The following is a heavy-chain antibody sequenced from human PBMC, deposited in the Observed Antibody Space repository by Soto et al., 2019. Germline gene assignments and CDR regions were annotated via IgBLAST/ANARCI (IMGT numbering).Heavy chain of an antibody. J-gene: IGHJ4*02. CDR1: GFTFSSYW. D-gene: IGHD2-2*01. CDR3: AILACDIVVVKDENFDY. CDR2: IKQDGSEK. Sequence: GGSLRLSCAASGFTFSSYWMSWVRQAPGKGLEWVANIKQDGSEKYYVDSVKGRFTISRDNAKNSLYLQMNSLRAEDTAVYYCAILACDIVVVKDENFDYWGQGTLVTVSS. V-gene: IGHV3-7*01.